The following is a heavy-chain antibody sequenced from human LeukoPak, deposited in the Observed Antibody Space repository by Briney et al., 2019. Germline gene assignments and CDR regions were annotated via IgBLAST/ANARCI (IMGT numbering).Heavy chain of an antibody. CDR3: AKDLSVGSTAMVVDY. J-gene: IGHJ4*02. D-gene: IGHD5-18*01. CDR1: GFTFNIYG. CDR2: ISFDGSNK. V-gene: IGHV3-30*18. Sequence: GRSLRLSCAASGFTFNIYGMHWVRQAPGKGLEWVAVISFDGSNKYYADSVKGRFTISRDNSKNTLFLQMNSLRAEDTAVYYCAKDLSVGSTAMVVDYWGQGTLVTVSS.